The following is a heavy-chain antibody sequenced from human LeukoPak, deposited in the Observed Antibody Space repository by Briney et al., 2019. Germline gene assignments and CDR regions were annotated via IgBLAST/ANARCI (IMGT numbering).Heavy chain of an antibody. J-gene: IGHJ3*01. CDR1: GYTFTSYY. CDR2: ISPSGAST. V-gene: IGHV1-46*01. Sequence: GASVKVSCKASGYTFTSYYVHWVRQAPGQGLEWMGIISPSGASTSYAQKFQGRVTMTRDMSTSTVYMELSSLISEDTAVYYCARGSSRGPRDALDFWGQGTMVTLSS. D-gene: IGHD2-15*01. CDR3: ARGSSRGPRDALDF.